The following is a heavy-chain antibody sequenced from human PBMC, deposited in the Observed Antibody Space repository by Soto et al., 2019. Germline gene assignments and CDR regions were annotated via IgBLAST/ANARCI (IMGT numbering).Heavy chain of an antibody. CDR2: INHSGST. V-gene: IGHV4-34*01. D-gene: IGHD2-15*01. CDR3: ARGRKCSGGSCSEYYYGMDV. Sequence: KTSETLSLTCAVYGGSFSGYYWSWIRQPPGKGLEWIGEINHSGSTNYNPSLKSRVTISVDTSENQFSLKLSSVTAADTAVYYCARGRKCSGGSCSEYYYGMDVWGQGTTVTVSS. J-gene: IGHJ6*02. CDR1: GGSFSGYY.